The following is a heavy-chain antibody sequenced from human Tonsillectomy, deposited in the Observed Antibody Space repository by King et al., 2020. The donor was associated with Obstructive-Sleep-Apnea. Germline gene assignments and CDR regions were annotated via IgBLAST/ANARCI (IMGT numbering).Heavy chain of an antibody. CDR1: GGSFSGYY. CDR2: INHSGST. D-gene: IGHD6-13*01. Sequence: VQLQQWGAGLLKPSETLSLTCAVYGGSFSGYYWSWIRQPPGKGLEWIGEINHSGSTNYNPSLKSRVTISVDTSKNQFSLKLSSVTAADTAVYYCARGHKQQLSTGYYGMDVWGQGTTVTVSS. J-gene: IGHJ6*02. V-gene: IGHV4-34*01. CDR3: ARGHKQQLSTGYYGMDV.